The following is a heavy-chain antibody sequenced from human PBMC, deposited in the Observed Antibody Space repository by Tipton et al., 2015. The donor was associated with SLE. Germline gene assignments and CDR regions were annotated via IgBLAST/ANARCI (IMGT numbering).Heavy chain of an antibody. D-gene: IGHD3-9*01. V-gene: IGHV4-61*09. J-gene: IGHJ3*01. CDR1: GGSISSGSYY. CDR3: ARGWIYVILTGYNAFDV. CDR2: IYTTGGT. Sequence: TLSLTCTSSGGSISSGSYYWSWIRQPAGKGLEWIGHIYTTGGTSYNPSLKSRVSVSVDTSKNQLSLTLSAVTAADTAVYYCARGWIYVILTGYNAFDVWGQGAMVTVSS.